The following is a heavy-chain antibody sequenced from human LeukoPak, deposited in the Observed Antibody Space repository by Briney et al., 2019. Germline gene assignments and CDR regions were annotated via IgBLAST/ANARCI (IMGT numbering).Heavy chain of an antibody. V-gene: IGHV3-53*01. D-gene: IGHD3-9*01. CDR1: GFTFSINY. J-gene: IGHJ4*02. Sequence: GGSLRLSCAASGFTFSINYMSWVRQAPGEGLEWVSVLYTTRKTYYADSVKGRFSISRDNSKNTVYLQMNSLRAEDTAVYYCAKVSPTGRAFDCWGQGTLVTVSS. CDR2: LYTTRKT. CDR3: AKVSPTGRAFDC.